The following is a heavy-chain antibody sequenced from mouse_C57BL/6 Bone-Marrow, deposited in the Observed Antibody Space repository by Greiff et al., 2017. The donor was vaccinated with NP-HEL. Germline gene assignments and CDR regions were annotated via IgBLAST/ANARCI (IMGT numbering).Heavy chain of an antibody. Sequence: VKLQQPGAELVKPGASVKLSCKASGYTFTSYWMHWVKQRPGQGLEWIGMIHPNSGSTNYNEKFKSKATLTVDKSSSTAYMQLSSLTSEDSAVYYCARPYGYFFDYWGQGTTLTVSS. CDR3: ARPYGYFFDY. V-gene: IGHV1-64*01. D-gene: IGHD2-2*01. CDR2: IHPNSGST. J-gene: IGHJ2*01. CDR1: GYTFTSYW.